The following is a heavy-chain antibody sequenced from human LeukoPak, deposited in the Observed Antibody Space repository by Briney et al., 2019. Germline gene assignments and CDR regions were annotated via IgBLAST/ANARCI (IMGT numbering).Heavy chain of an antibody. CDR3: ARQRSLLTVAWFDP. J-gene: IGHJ5*02. V-gene: IGHV4-39*01. CDR2: IYYSGST. D-gene: IGHD6-19*01. CDR1: GGSISSSSYY. Sequence: SETLSLTCTVSGGSISSSSYYWGWIRQPPGKGLEWIGSIYYSGSTYYNPSLKSRVTISVDTSKNQFSLKLSSVTVADTAVYYCARQRSLLTVAWFDPWGQGTLVTVSS.